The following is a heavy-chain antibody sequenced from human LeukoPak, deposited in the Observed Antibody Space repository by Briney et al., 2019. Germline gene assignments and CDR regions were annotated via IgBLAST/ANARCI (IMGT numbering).Heavy chain of an antibody. V-gene: IGHV3-23*01. CDR3: ARDLGVGATHIY. D-gene: IGHD1-26*01. Sequence: GGPLRLSCAASGFTFSSYAMSWVRQAPGKGLEWISTITTSGGDTYYADSVKGRFTISRDNSKNTLYLQMNSLRAEDTAVYYCARDLGVGATHIYWGQGTLVTVSS. CDR1: GFTFSSYA. CDR2: ITTSGGDT. J-gene: IGHJ4*02.